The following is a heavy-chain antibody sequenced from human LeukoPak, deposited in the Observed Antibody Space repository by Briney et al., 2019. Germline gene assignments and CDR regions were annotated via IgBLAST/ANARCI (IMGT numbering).Heavy chain of an antibody. CDR2: INHSGST. D-gene: IGHD4-17*01. J-gene: IGHJ4*02. CDR3: ARGYGDLTIDY. Sequence: PSETLSLTCAVYGGSFSGYYWSWIRQPPGKGLEWIGEINHSGSTNYNPSLKSRVTISVDTSKNQFSLKLSSVTAADTAVYYCARGYGDLTIDYWGQGTLVTVSS. V-gene: IGHV4-34*01. CDR1: GGSFSGYY.